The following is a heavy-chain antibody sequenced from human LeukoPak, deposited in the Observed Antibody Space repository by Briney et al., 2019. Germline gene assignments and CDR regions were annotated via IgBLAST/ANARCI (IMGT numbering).Heavy chain of an antibody. D-gene: IGHD5-24*01. J-gene: IGHJ6*02. CDR1: GFTISSYG. V-gene: IGHV3-30*18. Sequence: PGGSLRLSCEASGFTISSYGMHWVRQAPGKGLEWVAVISYDGSNKYYADSVKGRFTISRDNSKNTLYLQMNSLRAEDTAVYYCAKDLDGYYYYYGMDVWGQGTTVTVSS. CDR2: ISYDGSNK. CDR3: AKDLDGYYYYYGMDV.